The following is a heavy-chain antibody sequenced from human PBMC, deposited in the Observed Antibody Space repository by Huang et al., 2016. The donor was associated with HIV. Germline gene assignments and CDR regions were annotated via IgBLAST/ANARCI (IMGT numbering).Heavy chain of an antibody. Sequence: QEQLVASGGGVVQPGGSLGLSCATSGFSFSHCGVHWVRQAPGRGLEVVAFIRFDGGNKNYADSANGRFTISRDNSKKMLFLEMNSLRGDDTAFYYCATDLGGYSFDYWGQGALFSVSS. V-gene: IGHV3-30*02. CDR2: IRFDGGNK. CDR3: ATDLGGYSFDY. CDR1: GFSFSHCG. D-gene: IGHD2-21*02. J-gene: IGHJ4*02.